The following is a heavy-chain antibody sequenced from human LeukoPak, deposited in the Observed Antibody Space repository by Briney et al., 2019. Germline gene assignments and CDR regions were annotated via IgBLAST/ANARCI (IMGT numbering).Heavy chain of an antibody. V-gene: IGHV7-4-1*02. D-gene: IGHD2-2*01. CDR2: INTNTGNP. Sequence: ASVKVSCKASGYTFTSYAMNWVRQAPGQGLEWMGWINTNTGNPTYAQGFTGRFVFSLDTSVSTAYLQISSLRAEDTAVYYCARIVVPAAGGIADYYYYYMDVWGKGTTVTVSS. CDR1: GYTFTSYA. CDR3: ARIVVPAAGGIADYYYYYMDV. J-gene: IGHJ6*03.